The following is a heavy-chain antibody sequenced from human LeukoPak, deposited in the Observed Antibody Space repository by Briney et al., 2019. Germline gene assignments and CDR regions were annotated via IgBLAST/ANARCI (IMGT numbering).Heavy chain of an antibody. Sequence: GGSLRLSCAASGFTFSDYYMSWIRQAPGKGLEWVSYISSSGSTIYYADSVKGRFTISRDNAKNSLYLQMNSLRPEDTAAYYCATTVAGTRNAFDIWGQGTTVTVSS. CDR2: ISSSGSTI. CDR3: ATTVAGTRNAFDI. V-gene: IGHV3-11*04. J-gene: IGHJ3*02. CDR1: GFTFSDYY. D-gene: IGHD6-19*01.